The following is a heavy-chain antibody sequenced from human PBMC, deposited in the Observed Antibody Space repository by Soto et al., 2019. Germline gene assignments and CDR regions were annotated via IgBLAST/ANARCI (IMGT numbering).Heavy chain of an antibody. Sequence: QVQLQESGPGLVKPSQTLSLTCTVSGGSISSGAYFWSWIRQHPGKGLEWLGYIFYTGSTLYNPSLRSRLTISGDTSKTQFSLRLTSVTAADTAVYYCARAFSVTNFDSWGQGTLVTVSP. D-gene: IGHD4-17*01. CDR2: IFYTGST. V-gene: IGHV4-31*03. J-gene: IGHJ4*02. CDR3: ARAFSVTNFDS. CDR1: GGSISSGAYF.